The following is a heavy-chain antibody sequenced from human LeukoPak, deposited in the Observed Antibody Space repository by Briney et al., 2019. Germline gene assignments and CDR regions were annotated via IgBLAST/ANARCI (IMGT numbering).Heavy chain of an antibody. D-gene: IGHD3-9*01. Sequence: PSETLSLTCAVYGGSFSGYYWSWIRQPPGKGLEWIGEINHSGSTNYNPSLKSRVTISVDTSKNQFSLKLSSVTAADTAVYYCARVHVLRYFDWLSEFDPWGQGTLVTVSS. CDR1: GGSFSGYY. CDR2: INHSGST. J-gene: IGHJ5*02. CDR3: ARVHVLRYFDWLSEFDP. V-gene: IGHV4-34*01.